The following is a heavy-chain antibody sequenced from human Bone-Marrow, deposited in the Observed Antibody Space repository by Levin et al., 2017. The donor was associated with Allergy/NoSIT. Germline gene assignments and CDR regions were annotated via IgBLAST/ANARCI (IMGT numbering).Heavy chain of an antibody. D-gene: IGHD3-22*01. CDR2: ISYDGSNK. J-gene: IGHJ3*02. V-gene: IGHV3-30*04. Sequence: LSLTCAASGFTFSSYAMHWVRQAPGKGLEWVAVISYDGSNKYYADSVKGRFTISRDNSKNTLYLQMNSLRAEDTAVYYCARDYYYDSSGPNTQAFDIWGQGTMVTVSS. CDR3: ARDYYYDSSGPNTQAFDI. CDR1: GFTFSSYA.